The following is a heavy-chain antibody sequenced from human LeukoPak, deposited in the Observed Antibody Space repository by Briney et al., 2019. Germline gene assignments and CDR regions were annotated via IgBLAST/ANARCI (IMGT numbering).Heavy chain of an antibody. Sequence: GGSLRLSCAASGFTFSNAWMNWVRQAPGKGLEWVGRIKTKPDGGTTDYTTPVKGRFTISRDDSKNTLYLQMNSLKTEDTAVYYCAGDYDHFGLWGRGTLDPVSS. CDR2: IKTKPDGGTT. CDR1: GFTFSNAW. D-gene: IGHD4-17*01. V-gene: IGHV3-15*01. J-gene: IGHJ2*01. CDR3: AGDYDHFGL.